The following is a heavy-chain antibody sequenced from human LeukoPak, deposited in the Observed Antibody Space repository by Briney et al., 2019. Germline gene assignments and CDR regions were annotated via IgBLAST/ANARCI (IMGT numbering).Heavy chain of an antibody. CDR1: GYTFTGYY. J-gene: IGHJ4*02. V-gene: IGHV1-46*01. D-gene: IGHD3-10*01. CDR3: NYGSGSYDY. CDR2: INPSGGST. Sequence: GASVKVSCKASGYTFTGYYMHWVRQAPGQGLEWMGIINPSGGSTSYAQKFQGRVTMTRDMSTSTVYMELSSLRSEDTAVYYCNYGSGSYDYWGQGTLVTVSS.